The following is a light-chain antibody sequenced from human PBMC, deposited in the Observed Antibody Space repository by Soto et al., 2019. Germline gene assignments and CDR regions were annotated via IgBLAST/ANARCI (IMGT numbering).Light chain of an antibody. J-gene: IGLJ2*01. Sequence: QSALTQPRSVSGSPGQSVTISCTGTSSDVGGYNYVSWYQQHPDKAPKLMTYDVSKRPSGVPDRFSGSKSGNTASLTISGLQAEDEADYYCCSYAGTYTVIFGGGTQLTVL. CDR1: SSDVGGYNY. CDR2: DVS. V-gene: IGLV2-11*01. CDR3: CSYAGTYTVI.